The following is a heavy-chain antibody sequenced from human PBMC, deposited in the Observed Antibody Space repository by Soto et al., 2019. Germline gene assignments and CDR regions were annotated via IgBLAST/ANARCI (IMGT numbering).Heavy chain of an antibody. J-gene: IGHJ5*02. Sequence: EVQLVESGGGLVQPGGSLRLSCAASGFTFSDYWMHWVRQVPGKGLVWLSRINGDGSNANYADYVRGRFTISRDNDNNTLNLQMNSLRAEDPAVYYCVRSMTTLTIDWLDPWGQGTQVTVFS. CDR2: INGDGSNA. D-gene: IGHD4-17*01. CDR1: GFTFSDYW. CDR3: VRSMTTLTIDWLDP. V-gene: IGHV3-74*01.